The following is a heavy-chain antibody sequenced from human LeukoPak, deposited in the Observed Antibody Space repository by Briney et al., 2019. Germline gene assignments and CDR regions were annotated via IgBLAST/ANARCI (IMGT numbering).Heavy chain of an antibody. D-gene: IGHD3-22*01. Sequence: GGSLRLSCAASGFTFSNYAMAWVRQAPGKGLAWVSGISGNGGKIYYADSVKGRFTISRDNSKNTLYLRMNSLRGEDTAVYFCAKRDYYDSSGYAPLFDYWGQGTLVTVSP. V-gene: IGHV3-23*01. CDR3: AKRDYYDSSGYAPLFDY. CDR2: ISGNGGKI. J-gene: IGHJ4*02. CDR1: GFTFSNYA.